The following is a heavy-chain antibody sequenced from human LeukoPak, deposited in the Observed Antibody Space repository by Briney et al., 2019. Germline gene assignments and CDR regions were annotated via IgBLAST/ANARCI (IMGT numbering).Heavy chain of an antibody. V-gene: IGHV4-38-2*01. Sequence: SETLSLTCAVSGSSITNDYFWGWIRQPPGKGLGWIATIYHSWGIYFNPSLKSRVSISLDASKNQFSLKLTSLTAADTAIYYCARNVTAGFFDYWGQGILVTVSS. CDR3: ARNVTAGFFDY. J-gene: IGHJ4*02. CDR1: GSSITNDYF. D-gene: IGHD1-1*01. CDR2: IYHSWGI.